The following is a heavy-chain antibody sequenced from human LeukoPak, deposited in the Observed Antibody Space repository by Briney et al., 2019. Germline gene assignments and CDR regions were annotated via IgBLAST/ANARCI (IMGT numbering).Heavy chain of an antibody. V-gene: IGHV1-69*13. CDR1: GGTFSSYA. D-gene: IGHD3-10*01. J-gene: IGHJ4*02. CDR2: IIPIFGTA. CDR3: ARYHYGSGSGIFDY. Sequence: VASVKVSCKASGGTFSSYAISWVRQAPGQGREWMGGIIPIFGTANYAQKCQGRVTITADESTSTDYMELSSLRSEDTAVYYCARYHYGSGSGIFDYWGQGTLVTVSS.